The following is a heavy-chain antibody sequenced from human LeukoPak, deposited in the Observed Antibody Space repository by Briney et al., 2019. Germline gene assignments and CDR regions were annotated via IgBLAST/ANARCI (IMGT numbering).Heavy chain of an antibody. CDR2: ISSSGSTI. CDR3: ARDLGLCSTSCYEDY. D-gene: IGHD2-2*01. J-gene: IGHJ4*02. CDR1: GFTFSDYY. V-gene: IGHV3-11*01. Sequence: GGSLRLSCAASGFTFSDYYMSWIRQAPGKGLEWVSYISSSGSTIYYADSVKGRFTNSRDNAKNSLYLQMNSLRAEDTAVYYCARDLGLCSTSCYEDYWGQGTLVTVSS.